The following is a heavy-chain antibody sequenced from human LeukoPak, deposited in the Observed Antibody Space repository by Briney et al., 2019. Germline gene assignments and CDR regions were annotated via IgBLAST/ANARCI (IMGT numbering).Heavy chain of an antibody. CDR2: INPDGSEK. J-gene: IGHJ4*02. CDR3: ARGHYYSIY. CDR1: GFTFSSYW. Sequence: PGGSLRLSCTASGFTFSSYWMTWVRQAPGKGLEWVAIINPDGSEKDYVDSVKGRFTISRANAKNSLDLQMSHLRAEDTAVYFCARGHYYSIYWGLGTLVTVSS. V-gene: IGHV3-7*02.